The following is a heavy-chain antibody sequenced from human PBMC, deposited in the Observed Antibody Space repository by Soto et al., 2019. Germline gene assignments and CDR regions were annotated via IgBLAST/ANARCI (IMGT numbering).Heavy chain of an antibody. D-gene: IGHD2-2*01. J-gene: IGHJ4*02. Sequence: SETLSLTCTVSGGSIGSYYWSWIRQPPGKGLEWIGYIFYTGDTNSNPSLKNRVTISVDTSKNQFSLKLVSVTAADTAVYYCARHWYQLPRGYFDSWGQGTLVTVSS. CDR3: ARHWYQLPRGYFDS. CDR1: GGSIGSYY. CDR2: IFYTGDT. V-gene: IGHV4-59*08.